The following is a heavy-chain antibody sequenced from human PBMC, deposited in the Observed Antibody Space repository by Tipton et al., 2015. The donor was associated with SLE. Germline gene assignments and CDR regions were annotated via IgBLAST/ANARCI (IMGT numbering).Heavy chain of an antibody. CDR2: IYTSGST. CDR1: GGSISTYY. D-gene: IGHD6-13*01. J-gene: IGHJ4*02. CDR3: ARDLGSSGSFDY. Sequence: TLSLTCTVSGGSISTYYWSWIRQPAGKGLEWIGYIYTSGSTNYNPSLKSRVTISVDTSKNQFSLKLSSVTAADTAVYYCARDLGSSGSFDYWGQGTLVTVSS. V-gene: IGHV4-4*07.